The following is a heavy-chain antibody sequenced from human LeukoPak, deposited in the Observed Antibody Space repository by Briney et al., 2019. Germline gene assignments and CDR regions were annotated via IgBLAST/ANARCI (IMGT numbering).Heavy chain of an antibody. V-gene: IGHV3-23*01. Sequence: GGSLRLSCAASGFTFNNYAMSWVRQAPGKGLEWVSAISGSGGTYYADPVKGRFIISRDNSKNTLYLQMNSLRAEDTAIYYCAKHPSVGNFEYWGQGTLVTVSS. J-gene: IGHJ4*02. CDR1: GFTFNNYA. CDR3: AKHPSVGNFEY. CDR2: ISGSGGT. D-gene: IGHD4-23*01.